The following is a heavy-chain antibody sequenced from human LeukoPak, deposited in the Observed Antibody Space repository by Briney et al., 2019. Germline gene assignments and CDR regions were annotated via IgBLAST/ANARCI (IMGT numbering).Heavy chain of an antibody. Sequence: PGGSLRLSCAASGFTFSSYAMSWVRQAPGKGLEWVSAISGSGGSTYYADSVKGRFTISRDNSKNTLYLQMDSLSAEDTDVYSCAKDYWGDSSNYGVFDYWGQGTLVTVSS. J-gene: IGHJ4*02. CDR2: ISGSGGST. CDR3: AKDYWGDSSNYGVFDY. CDR1: GFTFSSYA. D-gene: IGHD4-11*01. V-gene: IGHV3-23*01.